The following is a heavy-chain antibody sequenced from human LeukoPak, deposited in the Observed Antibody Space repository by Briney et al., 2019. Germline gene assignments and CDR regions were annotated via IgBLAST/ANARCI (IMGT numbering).Heavy chain of an antibody. Sequence: ASVTVSCKASGYTFTSYAMNWVRQAPGQGLEWMGWINTNTGNPTYAQGFTGRFVFSLDTSVSTAYLQISSLKAEDTAVYYCARYDSSSWPGDFQHWGQGTLVTVSS. CDR2: INTNTGNP. CDR3: ARYDSSSWPGDFQH. CDR1: GYTFTSYA. V-gene: IGHV7-4-1*02. D-gene: IGHD6-13*01. J-gene: IGHJ1*01.